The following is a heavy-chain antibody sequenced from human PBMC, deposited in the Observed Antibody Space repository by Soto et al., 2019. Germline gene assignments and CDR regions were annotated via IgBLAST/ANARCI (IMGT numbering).Heavy chain of an antibody. CDR2: IYHSGST. D-gene: IGHD2-2*02. CDR1: GGSISSSNW. J-gene: IGHJ4*02. V-gene: IGHV4-4*02. CDR3: ARGSVVVPAARPGWLRLIDY. Sequence: QVQLQESGPGLVKPSGTLSLTCAVSGGSISSSNWWSWVRQPPGKGLEWIGEIYHSGSTNYNPSLQTRVTISVDKSKNQFSLKLSSVTAADTAVYYCARGSVVVPAARPGWLRLIDYWGQGTLVTVSS.